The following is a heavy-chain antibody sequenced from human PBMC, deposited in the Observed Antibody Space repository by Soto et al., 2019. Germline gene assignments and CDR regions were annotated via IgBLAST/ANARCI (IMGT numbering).Heavy chain of an antibody. V-gene: IGHV1-69*01. Sequence: QVQLVQSGAEVKKPGSSVKVSCKASGGTFSSYAISWVRQAPGQGLEWMGGIIPIFGTANYAQKFQGRVTITADESTSTAYMELSSLRSEDTAVFYCARSLGPEDSSLNWFDPWGQGTLVTVSS. CDR1: GGTFSSYA. CDR2: IIPIFGTA. CDR3: ARSLGPEDSSLNWFDP. D-gene: IGHD6-13*01. J-gene: IGHJ5*02.